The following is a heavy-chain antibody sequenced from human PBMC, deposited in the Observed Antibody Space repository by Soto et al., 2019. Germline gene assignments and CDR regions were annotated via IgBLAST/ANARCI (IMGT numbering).Heavy chain of an antibody. CDR1: GFTFSSYG. Sequence: QVQLVESGGGVVQPGRSLRLSCAASGFTFSSYGMHWVRQAPGKGLEWVAVISYDGSNKYYADSVKGRFTNSRDNSKNTQYLQMNSLRAEDTAVYYCAKDVLRFLEWLAFYGMDVWGQGTTVTVSS. CDR2: ISYDGSNK. J-gene: IGHJ6*02. CDR3: AKDVLRFLEWLAFYGMDV. V-gene: IGHV3-30*18. D-gene: IGHD3-3*01.